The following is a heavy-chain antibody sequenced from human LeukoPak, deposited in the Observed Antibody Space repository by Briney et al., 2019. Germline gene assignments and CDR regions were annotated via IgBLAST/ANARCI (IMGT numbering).Heavy chain of an antibody. Sequence: PSETLSLTCTVSGGSISSYYWSWIRQPPGKGLEWIGYIYYSGSTNYNPSLKSRVTISVDTSKNQFSLKLSSVTAADTAVYYCARAPPTLEYSSSWPYFVYWGQGTLVTVSS. CDR3: ARAPPTLEYSSSWPYFVY. J-gene: IGHJ4*02. D-gene: IGHD6-13*01. CDR2: IYYSGST. CDR1: GGSISSYY. V-gene: IGHV4-59*08.